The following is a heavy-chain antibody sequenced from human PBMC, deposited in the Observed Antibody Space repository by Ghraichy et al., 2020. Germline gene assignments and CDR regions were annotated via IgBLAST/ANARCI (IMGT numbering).Heavy chain of an antibody. D-gene: IGHD3-10*01. CDR3: ARDRIRGVIRPYYYYGMDV. CDR2: IKQDGSEK. V-gene: IGHV3-7*01. Sequence: GALRLSCAASGFTFSSYWMSWVRQAPGKGLEWVANIKQDGSEKYYVDSVKGRFTISRDNAKNSLYLQMNSLRAEDTAVYYCARDRIRGVIRPYYYYGMDVWGQGTTVTVSS. CDR1: GFTFSSYW. J-gene: IGHJ6*02.